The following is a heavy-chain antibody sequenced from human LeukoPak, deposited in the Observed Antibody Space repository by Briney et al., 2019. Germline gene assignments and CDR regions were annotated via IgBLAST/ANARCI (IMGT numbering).Heavy chain of an antibody. CDR1: GGSISSYY. J-gene: IGHJ3*02. Sequence: PSETLSLTCTVSGGSISSYYWSWIRQPPGKGLEWIGYIYYSWSTNYNPSLKSRVTISVDTSKNQFSLKLSSVTAADTAVYYCARRQYDILTGYYGLGAFDIWGQGTMVTVSS. D-gene: IGHD3-9*01. CDR2: IYYSWST. CDR3: ARRQYDILTGYYGLGAFDI. V-gene: IGHV4-59*08.